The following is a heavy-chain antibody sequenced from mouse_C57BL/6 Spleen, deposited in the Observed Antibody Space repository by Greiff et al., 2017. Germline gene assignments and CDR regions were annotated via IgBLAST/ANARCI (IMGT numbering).Heavy chain of an antibody. D-gene: IGHD2-3*01. J-gene: IGHJ3*01. CDR1: GYTFTDYN. CDR2: INPNNGGT. V-gene: IGHV1-18*01. Sequence: VQLQQSGPELVKPGASVKIPCKASGYTFTDYNMDWVKQSHGKSLEWIGDINPNNGGTIYNQKFKGKATLTVDKSSSTAYMERRSLTSEDTSVYYCAREDDGYPAWFAGGGQGALVTFSA. CDR3: AREDDGYPAWFAG.